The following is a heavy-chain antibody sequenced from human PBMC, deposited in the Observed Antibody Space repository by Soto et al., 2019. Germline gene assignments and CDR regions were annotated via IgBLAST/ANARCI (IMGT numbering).Heavy chain of an antibody. D-gene: IGHD6-6*01. CDR3: ARVGYSSSSRYYGMDV. CDR1: GGTFSSYA. CDR2: IIPIFGTA. Sequence: GASVKVSCKASGGTFSSYAISWVRQAPGQGLEWMGGIIPIFGTANYAQKFQGRVTITADESTSTAYMELSSLRSEDTAVYYCARVGYSSSSRYYGMDVWGQGTTVTVSS. V-gene: IGHV1-69*13. J-gene: IGHJ6*02.